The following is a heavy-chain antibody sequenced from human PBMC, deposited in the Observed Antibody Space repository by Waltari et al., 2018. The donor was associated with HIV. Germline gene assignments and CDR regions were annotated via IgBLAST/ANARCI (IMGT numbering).Heavy chain of an antibody. CDR2: FTSRDDRS. CDR3: GWVPAATHGMDV. CDR1: KFAFCHYT. D-gene: IGHD6-13*01. V-gene: IGHV3-21*01. J-gene: IGHJ6*02. Sequence: EVHLVDSGGGMVKPGESLRLSCAAAKFAFCHYTVTWVSQTPGKGLEWGSSFTSRDDRSHYLEPVKGRFSVSRDNAKNTLFLQMNSLRGEDTAVYYCGWVPAATHGMDVWGRGTTVIVSS.